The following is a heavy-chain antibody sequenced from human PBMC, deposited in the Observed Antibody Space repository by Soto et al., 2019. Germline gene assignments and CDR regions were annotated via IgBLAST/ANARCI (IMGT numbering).Heavy chain of an antibody. J-gene: IGHJ4*02. V-gene: IGHV4-38-2*01. Sequence: SETLSLTCAVSGYSISSGFFWGWIRQSPGGGLEWIGSIFHSGISYYNPSLKSRVTMSVDTSKNHFSLKLTSVTAADTAVYYCARTDYFDYWGPGTMVTVSS. CDR3: ARTDYFDY. CDR2: IFHSGIS. CDR1: GYSISSGFF.